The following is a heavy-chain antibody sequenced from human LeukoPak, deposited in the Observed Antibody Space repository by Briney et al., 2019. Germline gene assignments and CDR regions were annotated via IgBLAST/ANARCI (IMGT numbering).Heavy chain of an antibody. J-gene: IGHJ4*02. V-gene: IGHV3-64*02. CDR2: IGGNGDTS. Sequence: GGSLRLSCAASVFIFNNYAMHWVRQAPGKGLEYVSAIGGNGDTSYYADSVKGRLNISRDNSKNTVYLQMASLRTEDMAVYYCATRHEYSYPYWGQGTLVTVSS. CDR3: ATRHEYSYPY. CDR1: VFIFNNYA. D-gene: IGHD5-18*01.